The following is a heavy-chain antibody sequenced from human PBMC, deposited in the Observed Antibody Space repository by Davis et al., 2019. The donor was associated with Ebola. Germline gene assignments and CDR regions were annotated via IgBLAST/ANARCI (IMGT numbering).Heavy chain of an antibody. CDR2: IQRGGGT. D-gene: IGHD2-21*01. Sequence: PGGSLRLSCTVSGVSITTHFWSWIRQPPGKGLEWIGFIQRGGGTNSNPSLKSRVTFSIDTSKSQVSLKLTSVTAADTAVYYCARDTRPCGNDCYDDTFDMWGQGTVVIVSS. CDR3: ARDTRPCGNDCYDDTFDM. J-gene: IGHJ3*02. CDR1: GVSITTHF. V-gene: IGHV4-59*11.